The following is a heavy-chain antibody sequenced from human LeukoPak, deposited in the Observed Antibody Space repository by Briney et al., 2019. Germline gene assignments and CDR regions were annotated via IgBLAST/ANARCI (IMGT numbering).Heavy chain of an antibody. V-gene: IGHV4-31*03. D-gene: IGHD2-21*02. CDR1: GGSISSGGYH. Sequence: TLSLTCTVSGGSISSGGYHWSWIRQHPGTGLEWLGYIYYSGSTYYNPSLKSRVTISVDTSKNQFSLKLSSVTAADTAVYYCARASIVVVAATKSYFDSWGQGTLVTVSS. CDR2: IYYSGST. J-gene: IGHJ4*02. CDR3: ARASIVVVAATKSYFDS.